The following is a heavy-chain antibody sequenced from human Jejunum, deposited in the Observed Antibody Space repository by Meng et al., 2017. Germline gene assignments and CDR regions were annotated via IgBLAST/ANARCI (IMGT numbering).Heavy chain of an antibody. J-gene: IGHJ4*02. CDR2: INPDGSAK. CDR1: GFTFSTYW. V-gene: IGHV3-7*01. Sequence: GESPKISCAASGFTFSTYWMNWVRQAPGKGLEWVANINPDGSAKRNVDSVKGRFTVSRDNAKNSLYLEMNDLRVEDTAVYYCAGRGSRNYWGQGTLVTVSS. CDR3: AGRGSRNY. D-gene: IGHD3-10*01.